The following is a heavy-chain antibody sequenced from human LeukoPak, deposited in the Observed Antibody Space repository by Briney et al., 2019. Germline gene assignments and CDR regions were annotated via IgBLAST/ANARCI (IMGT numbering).Heavy chain of an antibody. CDR2: IRYDGSNE. D-gene: IGHD3-22*01. CDR3: AKGLYYYDSSGYPA. V-gene: IGHV3-30*02. J-gene: IGHJ5*02. Sequence: PGGSLRLSCAASRFTFSSYGMHWVRQAQGQGLEWVSFIRYDGSNEYYADSVKGRFTISRDNSKNTLYLQMNSLRAEDTAVYYCAKGLYYYDSSGYPAWGQGTLVTVSS. CDR1: RFTFSSYG.